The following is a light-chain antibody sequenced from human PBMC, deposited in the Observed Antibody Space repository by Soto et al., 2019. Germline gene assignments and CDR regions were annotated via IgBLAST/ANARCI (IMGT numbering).Light chain of an antibody. Sequence: EVVLTQSPGTLSLSPGERATLSCRASQRVGNDFLAWFQQKPGQAPRLLIYNAFSRATGIPDRFSGSGSGTDFTLTVSRLEPDEFAVYYCQQYAYSTQTFVQGTRLESK. J-gene: IGKJ5*01. CDR3: QQYAYSTQT. CDR2: NAF. V-gene: IGKV3-20*01. CDR1: QRVGNDF.